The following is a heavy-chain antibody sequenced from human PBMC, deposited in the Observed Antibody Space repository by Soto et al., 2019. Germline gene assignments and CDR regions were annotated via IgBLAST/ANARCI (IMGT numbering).Heavy chain of an antibody. V-gene: IGHV3-7*01. Sequence: EVQLVESGGGLVQPGGSLRLSCAASGFTFSSYWMSWVRQAPGKGLEWVANIKQDGSEKYYVDSVKGRFTISRDNAKNSLYLHMNSLRAEDTAVYYCARGLGYCSSTSCSIWFDPWGQGTLVTVSS. J-gene: IGHJ5*02. CDR1: GFTFSSYW. CDR3: ARGLGYCSSTSCSIWFDP. CDR2: IKQDGSEK. D-gene: IGHD2-2*01.